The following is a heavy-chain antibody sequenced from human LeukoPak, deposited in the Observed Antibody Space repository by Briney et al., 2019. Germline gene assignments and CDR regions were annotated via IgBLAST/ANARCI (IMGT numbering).Heavy chain of an antibody. CDR3: ARHTGRPQAGWFDP. CDR2: FFPGNSEV. D-gene: IGHD3-10*01. Sequence: GESLKISCQDSGNTFGTYWVCWVRQKPGKGLEYIGIFFPGNSEVRYSPAFQGQVTISADRSISTAYLQWTSLKASDTAMYYCARHTGRPQAGWFDPWGQGTLVTVSS. J-gene: IGHJ5*02. V-gene: IGHV5-51*01. CDR1: GNTFGTYW.